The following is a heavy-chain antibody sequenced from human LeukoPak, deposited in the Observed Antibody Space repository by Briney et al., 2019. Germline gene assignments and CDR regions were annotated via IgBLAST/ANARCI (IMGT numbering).Heavy chain of an antibody. J-gene: IGHJ6*03. CDR1: GFTFSSYA. V-gene: IGHV3-23*01. CDR2: ISGSGGST. Sequence: GGSLRLSCAASGFTFSSYAMSWVRQAPGKGLEWVSAISGSGGSTYYADSVKGRFTISRDNSKNTLYLQMNSLRAEDTAVYYCATSADYYYYYYMDVWGKGTTVTVSS. CDR3: ATSADYYYYYYMDV.